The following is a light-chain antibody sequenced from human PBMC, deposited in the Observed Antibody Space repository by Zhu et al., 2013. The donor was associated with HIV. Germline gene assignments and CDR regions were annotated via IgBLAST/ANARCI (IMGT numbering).Light chain of an antibody. CDR3: QTWGTGGWV. CDR1: SGHSSYA. CDR2: VNSNGSH. J-gene: IGLJ3*02. Sequence: QLVLTQLPSASASLGASVKLTCTLSSGHSSYAIAWHQMQPEKGPRYLMKVNSNGSHIKGDGIPDRFSGSSSGAERYLTISSLQSEDEADYHCQTWGTGGWVFGGGTKLTVL. V-gene: IGLV4-69*01.